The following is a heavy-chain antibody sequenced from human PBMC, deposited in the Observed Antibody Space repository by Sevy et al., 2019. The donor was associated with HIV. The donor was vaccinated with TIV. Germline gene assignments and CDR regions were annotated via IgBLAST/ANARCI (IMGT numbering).Heavy chain of an antibody. J-gene: IGHJ4*02. D-gene: IGHD3-10*01. CDR3: TTDMPVRGVSHTFDY. CDR1: GFTFSNAW. V-gene: IGHV3-15*01. CDR2: IKSKTDGGTT. Sequence: GGSLRLSCAASGFTFSNAWMSWVRQAPGKGLEWVGHIKSKTDGGTTDYAAPVKGRFTISRDDSKNTLYLQMNSLKTEDTAVYYCTTDMPVRGVSHTFDYWGQGTLVTVSS.